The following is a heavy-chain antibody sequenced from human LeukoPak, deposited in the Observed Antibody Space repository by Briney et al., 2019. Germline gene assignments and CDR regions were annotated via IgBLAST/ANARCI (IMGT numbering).Heavy chain of an antibody. CDR3: ARPGRGPYYYYMDV. CDR1: GYTFTGYY. V-gene: IGHV1-2*02. J-gene: IGHJ6*03. CDR2: INPNSGGT. Sequence: ASVKVSCKASGYTFTGYYMYWVRQAPGQGLEWMGWINPNSGGTSYAQNFQGRVTMTRDTSISTAYMELSSLRSDDTAVYYCARPGRGPYYYYMDVWGKGTTVTISS. D-gene: IGHD3-10*01.